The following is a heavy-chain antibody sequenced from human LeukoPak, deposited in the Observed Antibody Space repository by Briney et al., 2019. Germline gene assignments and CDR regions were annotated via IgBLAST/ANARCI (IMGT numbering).Heavy chain of an antibody. Sequence: PGGSLRLSCAASGFTFSDYYMRWIRQAPGKGLEWVSYISSSSSYTNYADSVKGRFTISRDNAKNSLYLQMNSLRAEDTAVYYCARAEVDTAMVTWFDYWGQGTLVTVSS. V-gene: IGHV3-11*06. CDR2: ISSSSSYT. CDR3: ARAEVDTAMVTWFDY. D-gene: IGHD5-18*01. CDR1: GFTFSDYY. J-gene: IGHJ4*02.